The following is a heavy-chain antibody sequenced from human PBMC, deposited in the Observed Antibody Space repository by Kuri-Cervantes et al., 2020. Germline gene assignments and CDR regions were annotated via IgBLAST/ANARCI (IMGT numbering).Heavy chain of an antibody. CDR1: GFTFRSYA. Sequence: GESLKISCAASGFTFRSYAMSWVRQAPGKGLEWVSAISGSGGSTYYADSVKGRFTISRDNSKNTLYLQMNSLRAEDTAVYYCATPSRASYYYYYIDAWGKGTTVTVSS. CDR2: ISGSGGST. V-gene: IGHV3-23*01. CDR3: ATPSRASYYYYYIDA. J-gene: IGHJ6*03.